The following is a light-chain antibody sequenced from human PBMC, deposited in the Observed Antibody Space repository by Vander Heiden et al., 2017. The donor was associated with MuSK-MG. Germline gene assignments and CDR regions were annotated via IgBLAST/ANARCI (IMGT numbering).Light chain of an antibody. V-gene: IGLV3-21*02. CDR1: KIGRRS. CDR3: QVWDSSTDHVI. J-gene: IGLJ2*01. CDR2: DDS. Sequence: SYVLTQPPSVPEAPGQTARITCGGNKIGRRSVHWYQQKPGQAPVLVVYDDSDRPSGVPERFSGSNSGNTATLTISGVEAGDEADYYCQVWDSSTDHVIFGGGTKLTVL.